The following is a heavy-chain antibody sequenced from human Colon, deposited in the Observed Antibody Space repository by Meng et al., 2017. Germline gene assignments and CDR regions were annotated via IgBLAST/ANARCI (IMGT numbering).Heavy chain of an antibody. CDR1: GFTLSDHY. CDR2: SRDKTQSYSI. J-gene: IGHJ4*02. CDR3: TRGFCGGGTCYSGLT. D-gene: IGHD2-21*01. V-gene: IGHV3-72*01. Sequence: GESLKISCTVSGFTLSDHYMDWVRQAPGKGLEWVGRSRDKTQSYSIEYAASVKGRSIISRGDSQQSLYLQMNSLQTDDTAMYYCTRGFCGGGTCYSGLTWGQGSLVTVSS.